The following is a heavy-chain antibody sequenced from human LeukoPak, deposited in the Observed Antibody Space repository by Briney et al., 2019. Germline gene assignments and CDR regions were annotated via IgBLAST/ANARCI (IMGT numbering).Heavy chain of an antibody. D-gene: IGHD3-22*01. CDR2: IKQDGSKK. V-gene: IGHV3-7*03. J-gene: IGHJ4*02. Sequence: GGSLRLSCAASGFTFSSYWMSWVRQAPGKGLEWVANIKQDGSKKYYVDPVKGRFTISRDNAKNSLYLQMNSLRAEDTAVYYCAKGSLSYYYDSSGYRGNFFDYWGQGTLVTVSS. CDR1: GFTFSSYW. CDR3: AKGSLSYYYDSSGYRGNFFDY.